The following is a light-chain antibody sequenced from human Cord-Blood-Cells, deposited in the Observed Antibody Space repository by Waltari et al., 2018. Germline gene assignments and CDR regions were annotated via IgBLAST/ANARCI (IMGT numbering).Light chain of an antibody. CDR3: QQYGSSPFT. CDR1: QSVSSIY. J-gene: IGKJ3*01. V-gene: IGKV3-20*01. Sequence: EIVLTQSPGTLSLSPGDRATLSCRASQSVSSIYLAWYQQKPGQAPRLLIYGASSRATGIPDRFSGSGSGTDFTLTISRLEPEDFAVYYCQQYGSSPFTFGPGTKVDIK. CDR2: GAS.